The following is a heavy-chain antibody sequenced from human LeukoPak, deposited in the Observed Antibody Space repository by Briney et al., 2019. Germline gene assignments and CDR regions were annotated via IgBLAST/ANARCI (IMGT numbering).Heavy chain of an antibody. CDR2: ITGSGGGT. D-gene: IGHD4-11*01. CDR3: AKLTTS. Sequence: GGSLRLSCAASGSTFSIYAMTWVRQTPGKGLEWVSTITGSGGGTYYADSVKGRFTISRDNSNNTLYPQMSSLRAEDTAVYYCAKLTTSWGQGTLVTVSS. CDR1: GSTFSIYA. V-gene: IGHV3-23*01. J-gene: IGHJ4*02.